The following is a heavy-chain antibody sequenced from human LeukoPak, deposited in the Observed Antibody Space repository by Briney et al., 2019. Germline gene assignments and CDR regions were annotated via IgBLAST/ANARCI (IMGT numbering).Heavy chain of an antibody. CDR2: IRYDGSNK. CDR3: ARGSGSYYYYYYYMDV. D-gene: IGHD3-10*01. Sequence: PGGSLRLSCAASGFTFSSYGMHWVRQAPGKGLEWVAFIRYDGSNKYYADSVKGRFTISRDNAKNSLYLQMNSLRAEDTAVYYCARGSGSYYYYYYYMDVWGKGTTVIISS. CDR1: GFTFSSYG. V-gene: IGHV3-30*02. J-gene: IGHJ6*03.